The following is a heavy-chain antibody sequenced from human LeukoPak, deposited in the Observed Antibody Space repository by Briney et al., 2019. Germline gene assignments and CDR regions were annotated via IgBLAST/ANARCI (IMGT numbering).Heavy chain of an antibody. CDR2: ISGSGGST. Sequence: GGSLRLSCAASGFTFSSYATSWVRQAPGKGLEWVSAISGSGGSTYYADSVKGRFTISRDNSKNTLYLQMNSLRAEDTAVYYCAKPSYYDSSGSTSNYYYYGMDVWGQGTTVTVSS. J-gene: IGHJ6*02. CDR3: AKPSYYDSSGSTSNYYYYGMDV. D-gene: IGHD3-22*01. V-gene: IGHV3-23*01. CDR1: GFTFSSYA.